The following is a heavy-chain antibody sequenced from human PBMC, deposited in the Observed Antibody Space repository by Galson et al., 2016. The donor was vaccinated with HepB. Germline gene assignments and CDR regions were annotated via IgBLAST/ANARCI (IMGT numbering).Heavy chain of an antibody. V-gene: IGHV3-30-3*01. Sequence: LRLSCAASGFTFSSYTVHWVRQAPGKGLEWVALISYDGNNKYYADSVKGRFTIARDDSRNTVYLQLNSLRVEDTAVYYCARALTGIVTTGGHWGQGTPVTVSS. D-gene: IGHD5-12*01. J-gene: IGHJ4*02. CDR3: ARALTGIVTTGGH. CDR1: GFTFSSYT. CDR2: ISYDGNNK.